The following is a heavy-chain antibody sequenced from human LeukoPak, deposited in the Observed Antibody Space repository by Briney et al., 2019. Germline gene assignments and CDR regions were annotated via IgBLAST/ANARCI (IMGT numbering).Heavy chain of an antibody. Sequence: PSETLSLTCAVYGGSFSGYYWSWIRQPPGKGLEWIGEINHSGSTNYNPSLKSRVTISVDTSKNQFSLKLSSVTAADTAVYYCARGGASSTSLVRNFYYMDVWDKGTTVTVSS. CDR3: ARGGASSTSLVRNFYYMDV. CDR2: INHSGST. CDR1: GGSFSGYY. V-gene: IGHV4-34*01. J-gene: IGHJ6*03. D-gene: IGHD2-2*01.